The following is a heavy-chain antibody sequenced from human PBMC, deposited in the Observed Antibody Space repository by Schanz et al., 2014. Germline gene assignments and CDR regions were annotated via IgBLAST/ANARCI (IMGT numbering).Heavy chain of an antibody. CDR2: LSSSGLYT. V-gene: IGHV3-21*01. J-gene: IGHJ4*02. Sequence: EVRLVESGGGLVKPGGSLRLSCAASGFSFSTYGMTWVRQAPGKGLEWVSSLSSSGLYTFYADLAGGRFTISRDDAKNSLFLEMNNLRTEDTAVYYCARDGDFDYWGQGTLVTVSS. CDR3: ARDGDFDY. CDR1: GFSFSTYG.